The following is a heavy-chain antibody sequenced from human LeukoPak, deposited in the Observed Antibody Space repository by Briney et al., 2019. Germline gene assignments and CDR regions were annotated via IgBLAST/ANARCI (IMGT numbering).Heavy chain of an antibody. J-gene: IGHJ4*02. CDR3: AKRYGNYHTLDH. Sequence: GGSLRLSCAASGFTFSNYAMHWVRQAPGKGLEWLTYIRYDGTKQGYADSVKGRFTISRDNSKNTLFLQMNSLRSEDTAVYYCAKRYGNYHTLDHWGQGTLVTISS. CDR2: IRYDGTKQ. CDR1: GFTFSNYA. V-gene: IGHV3-30*02. D-gene: IGHD3-16*02.